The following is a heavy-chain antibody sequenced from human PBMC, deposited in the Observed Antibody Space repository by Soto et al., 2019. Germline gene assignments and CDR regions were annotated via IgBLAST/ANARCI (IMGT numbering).Heavy chain of an antibody. CDR3: ATLASQNGFDI. J-gene: IGHJ3*02. Sequence: ESGGGVVQPGRSLRLSCAASGFTFSSYGMHWVRQAPGKGLEWVAVIWYDASNKYYADSVKGRFTISRDNSKNTLYLQMNSLRGDDTAVYYCATLASQNGFDIWGQGTMVTVSS. CDR1: GFTFSSYG. CDR2: IWYDASNK. D-gene: IGHD5-12*01. V-gene: IGHV3-33*01.